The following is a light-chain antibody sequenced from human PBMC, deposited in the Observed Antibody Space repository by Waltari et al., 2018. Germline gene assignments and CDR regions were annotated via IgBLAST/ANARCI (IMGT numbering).Light chain of an antibody. J-gene: IGKJ1*01. CDR3: QQYNSLWT. CDR1: QSISSW. Sequence: DIQMTHSLSTLSAAVGDRVSITCRASQSISSWLAWYQQKPGKAPKLLIYKTSSLESGVPSRFSGSGSGTEFTLTISSLQPDDFATYYCQQYNSLWTFGQGTKVEIK. V-gene: IGKV1-5*03. CDR2: KTS.